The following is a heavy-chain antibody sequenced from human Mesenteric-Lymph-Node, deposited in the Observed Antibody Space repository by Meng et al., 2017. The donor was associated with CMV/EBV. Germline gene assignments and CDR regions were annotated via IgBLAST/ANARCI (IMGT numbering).Heavy chain of an antibody. J-gene: IGHJ5*02. CDR2: IGPSGSYT. V-gene: IGHV5-10-1*01. CDR3: ARLPKYCSGGTCYRLDP. Sequence: YSFTSYWINGVRQMPGKGLEWMGRIGPSGSYTNYSPSFQGHVTISADKSSSTAYLQWSSLKASDTAMYYCARLPKYCSGGTCYRLDPWGQGTLVTVSS. CDR1: YSFTSYW. D-gene: IGHD2-15*01.